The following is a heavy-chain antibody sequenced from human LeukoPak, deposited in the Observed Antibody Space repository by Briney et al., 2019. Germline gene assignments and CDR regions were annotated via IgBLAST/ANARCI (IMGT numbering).Heavy chain of an antibody. V-gene: IGHV1-8*01. CDR3: TRSVRHGHIDY. Sequence: ASVKVSCKASGYTFTSYDINWVRQATGQGLEWMGWMNPNSGNTGYAQKFQGRVTMTRSTSISTAYMELSSLRFEDTALYYCTRSVRHGHIDYWGQGTLVTVSS. CDR1: GYTFTSYD. D-gene: IGHD2-21*01. J-gene: IGHJ4*02. CDR2: MNPNSGNT.